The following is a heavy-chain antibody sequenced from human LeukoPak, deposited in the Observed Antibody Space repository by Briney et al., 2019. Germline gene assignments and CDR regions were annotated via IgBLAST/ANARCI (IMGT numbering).Heavy chain of an antibody. CDR3: ARVGGLAYCGGDCGAFYDY. CDR2: ISSSSSYI. CDR1: GFTFSSYS. D-gene: IGHD2-21*02. V-gene: IGHV3-21*04. Sequence: PGGSLRLSCAASGFTFSSYSMNWVRQAPGKGLEWVSSISSSSSYIYYTDSVKGRFTISRDNAKKSLYLQMNSLRAEDTALYYCARVGGLAYCGGDCGAFYDYWGQGTLVTVSS. J-gene: IGHJ4*02.